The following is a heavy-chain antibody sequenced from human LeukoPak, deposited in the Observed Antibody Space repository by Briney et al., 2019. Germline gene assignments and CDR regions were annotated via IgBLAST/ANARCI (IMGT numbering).Heavy chain of an antibody. CDR3: ATSSDAPANM. CDR1: GFTFSTYW. Sequence: GGSLRLSCAVSGFTFSTYWMSWVRQAPGKGLAWVANIRQDGSAKYYVDSVRGRFTISRDNAKNSLYLQMNSLRAEDTGVYYCATSSDAPANMWGQGTLVTVSS. J-gene: IGHJ4*02. D-gene: IGHD2-2*01. CDR2: IRQDGSAK. V-gene: IGHV3-7*01.